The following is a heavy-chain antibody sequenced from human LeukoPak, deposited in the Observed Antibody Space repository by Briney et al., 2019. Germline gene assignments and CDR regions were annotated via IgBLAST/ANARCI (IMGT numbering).Heavy chain of an antibody. D-gene: IGHD2-2*02. J-gene: IGHJ6*04. V-gene: IGHV4-34*01. CDR1: GGSFSGYY. CDR2: INHSGST. Sequence: PSETLSLTCAVYGGSFSGYYWSWIRQPPGKGLEWIGEINHSGSTNYNPSLKSRVTISVDTSKNQFSLKLSSVTAADTAVYYCARRKRGCSSTSCYTDVWGKGTTVTVSS. CDR3: ARRKRGCSSTSCYTDV.